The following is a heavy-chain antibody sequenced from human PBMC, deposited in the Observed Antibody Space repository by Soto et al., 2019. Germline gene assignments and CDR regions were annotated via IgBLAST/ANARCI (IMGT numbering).Heavy chain of an antibody. CDR3: ARDGSGYDFWSGPYFFDY. D-gene: IGHD3-3*01. CDR2: IYYNGRT. J-gene: IGHJ4*02. CDR1: GGSISTYY. Sequence: QVQLQESGPGLVKPSETLSLTCTVSGGSISTYYWSWIRQPPGQGLEWIGYIYYNGRTNYNPSLESGVTISLDTSNSQFSLKLSSVSAADTAVYYCARDGSGYDFWSGPYFFDYWGPGTLVTVSS. V-gene: IGHV4-59*01.